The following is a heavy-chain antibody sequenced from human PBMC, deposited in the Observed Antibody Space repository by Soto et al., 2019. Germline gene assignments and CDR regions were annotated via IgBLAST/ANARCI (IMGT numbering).Heavy chain of an antibody. Sequence: SETLSLTCTVSGGSISSYYWSWIRQPPGKGLEWIGYIYYSGSTNYNPSLKGRVTISVDTSKNQFSLKLSSVTAADTAVYYCAREADYSSGWYNPMGDYYYYMDVWGKGTTVTVSS. V-gene: IGHV4-59*01. J-gene: IGHJ6*03. D-gene: IGHD6-19*01. CDR1: GGSISSYY. CDR2: IYYSGST. CDR3: AREADYSSGWYNPMGDYYYYMDV.